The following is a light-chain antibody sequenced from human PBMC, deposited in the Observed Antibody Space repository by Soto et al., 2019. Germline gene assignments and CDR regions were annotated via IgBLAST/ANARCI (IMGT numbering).Light chain of an antibody. Sequence: QSVLTQPPSASGSPGQSVTISCTGTSSDVGAYNYVSWYQQHPGKAPKLMIYEVSYRPSGVPDRFSGSKPGNTASLTVSGLQAEDEADYYCSSYAGSSTVFGTGTKVTVL. CDR2: EVS. CDR3: SSYAGSSTV. V-gene: IGLV2-8*01. J-gene: IGLJ1*01. CDR1: SSDVGAYNY.